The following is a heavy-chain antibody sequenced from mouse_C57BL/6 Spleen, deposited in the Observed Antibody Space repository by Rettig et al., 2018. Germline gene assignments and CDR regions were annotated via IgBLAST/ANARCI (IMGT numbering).Heavy chain of an antibody. CDR2: IWGVGST. V-gene: IGHV2-6*01. Sequence: QVQLKESGPGLVAPSQSLSITCTVSGFSLTSYGVDWVRQSPGKGLEWLGIIWGVGSTNYNSAVKSRLSISKDNSKSQVFLKMNSLQTDDTAMYYCASVYDGYAFAYWGQGTLVTVSA. CDR3: ASVYDGYAFAY. CDR1: GFSLTSYG. J-gene: IGHJ3*01. D-gene: IGHD2-3*01.